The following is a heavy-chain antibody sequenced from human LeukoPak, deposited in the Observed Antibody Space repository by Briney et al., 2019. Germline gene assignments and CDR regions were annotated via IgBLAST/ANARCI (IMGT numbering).Heavy chain of an antibody. Sequence: SETLSLTCTVSGGSISSSYYWCVLRPPPGKGLGCIGSIYYSGSTNYNPSLKGRVTISVDTSKNQLSLKLNCVTAADPCGYYCARHGGSYPQRWFDPWGQGTLVTVSS. CDR2: IYYSGST. CDR1: GGSISSSYY. J-gene: IGHJ5*02. D-gene: IGHD1-26*01. V-gene: IGHV4-39*01. CDR3: ARHGGSYPQRWFDP.